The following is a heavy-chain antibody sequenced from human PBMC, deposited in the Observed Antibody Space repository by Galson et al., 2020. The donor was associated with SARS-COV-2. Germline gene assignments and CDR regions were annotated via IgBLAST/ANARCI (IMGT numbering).Heavy chain of an antibody. D-gene: IGHD3-3*01. CDR1: GGSISSYY. Sequence: SETLSLTCTVSGGSISSYYWSWIRQPPGKGLEWIGYIYYSGSTNYNPSLKSRVTISVDTSKNQFSLKLSSVTAADTAVYYCARLRRITIFGVVIADAFDIWGQVTMVTVSS. CDR2: IYYSGST. J-gene: IGHJ3*02. CDR3: ARLRRITIFGVVIADAFDI. V-gene: IGHV4-59*08.